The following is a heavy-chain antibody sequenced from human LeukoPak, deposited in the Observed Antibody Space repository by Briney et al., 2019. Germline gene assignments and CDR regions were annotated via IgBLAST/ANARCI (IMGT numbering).Heavy chain of an antibody. D-gene: IGHD4-17*01. CDR2: INWNGDTI. CDR1: GFSFDDYA. V-gene: IGHV3-20*04. CDR3: ACLRGPSDY. J-gene: IGHJ4*02. Sequence: GGSLRLSCVASGFSFDDYAMHWVRQAPGKGLEWVSNINWNGDTISYADSVKGRFIISRDNTKNSLYLQMDSLTADDTAVYFCACLRGPSDYWGQGTLVTVSS.